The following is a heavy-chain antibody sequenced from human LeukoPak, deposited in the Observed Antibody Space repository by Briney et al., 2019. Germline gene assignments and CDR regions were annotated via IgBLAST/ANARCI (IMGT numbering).Heavy chain of an antibody. D-gene: IGHD5-18*01. V-gene: IGHV1-18*01. Sequence: ASVKVSCKASGYTFTSFGISWVRPTPGQGLEWMGWSRAYNGNTNYAQKFQGRVTMTTDTSTSTAYMEVRSLRSEDTAVYYCTRDLGVDTTMIFFDYWGQGSLVTVSS. CDR1: GYTFTSFG. J-gene: IGHJ4*02. CDR3: TRDLGVDTTMIFFDY. CDR2: SRAYNGNT.